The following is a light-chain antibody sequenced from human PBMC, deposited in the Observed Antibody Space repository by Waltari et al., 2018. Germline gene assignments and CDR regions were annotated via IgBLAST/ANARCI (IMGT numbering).Light chain of an antibody. V-gene: IGLV1-40*01. CDR2: GIN. CDR1: SSNIGAGYD. CDR3: HSYGGSLTVI. J-gene: IGLJ2*01. Sequence: QSVLTQPPSVSGAPGQRVTISCTGSSSNIGAGYDVHWYQQLPGTAPRLLIYGINNRPSGVPDRFSGSKSCSSASLTISALQAEDEADYYCHSYGGSLTVIFGGGTKVTVL.